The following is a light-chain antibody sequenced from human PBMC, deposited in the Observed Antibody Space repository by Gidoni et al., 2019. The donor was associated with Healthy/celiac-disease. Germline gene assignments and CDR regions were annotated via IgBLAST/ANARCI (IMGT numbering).Light chain of an antibody. Sequence: DIQLTQSPSTLSASVGDSVTITCRASQSISSWLAWYQQKPGKAPKLLIYKASSLERGGPSRFSGSGSGTEFTLTIISLQPDDFATYYCQQYKSYSTWTFGQXTKVEIK. J-gene: IGKJ1*01. CDR1: QSISSW. CDR2: KAS. V-gene: IGKV1-5*03. CDR3: QQYKSYSTWT.